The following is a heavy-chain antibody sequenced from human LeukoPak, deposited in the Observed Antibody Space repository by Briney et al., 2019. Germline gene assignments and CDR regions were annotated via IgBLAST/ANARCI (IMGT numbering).Heavy chain of an antibody. CDR3: ARAQTAGLDV. Sequence: GGSLRLSCTVSGFTFSSYWMTWVRQAPGKGLEWVANIKEDGSEKKYVDSVKGRFTISRDNAKNSLYLQMNSLRVEDTAVYYCARAQTAGLDVWGKGTTVTVSS. D-gene: IGHD1-14*01. CDR2: IKEDGSEK. V-gene: IGHV3-7*01. CDR1: GFTFSSYW. J-gene: IGHJ6*04.